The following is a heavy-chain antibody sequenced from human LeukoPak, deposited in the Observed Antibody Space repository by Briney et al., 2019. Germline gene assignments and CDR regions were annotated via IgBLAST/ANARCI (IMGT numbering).Heavy chain of an antibody. V-gene: IGHV1-18*01. CDR2: ISAYNGNT. J-gene: IGHJ6*03. CDR3: ARDYYGSGSLVHYYYYMDV. D-gene: IGHD3-10*01. Sequence: ASVKVSCKASGYTFTNYGVSWVRQAPGQGLEWMGWISAYNGNTHYAQNLQGRVTMTTDTSTSTVYMELSSLRSEDTAVYYCARDYYGSGSLVHYYYYMDVWGKGTTVTVSS. CDR1: GYTFTNYG.